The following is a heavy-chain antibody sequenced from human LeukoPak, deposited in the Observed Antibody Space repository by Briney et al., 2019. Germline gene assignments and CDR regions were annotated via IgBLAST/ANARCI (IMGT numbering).Heavy chain of an antibody. J-gene: IGHJ4*02. Sequence: PGGSLRLSCAASGFTFSNHWMSWVRQAPGKGLEWVANIKQDGSEKYYVDSVKGRFTISRDNAKNSLYLQMNSLRAEDTAVYYCAAGSSSWYFDYWGQGTLVTVSS. CDR1: GFTFSNHW. D-gene: IGHD6-13*01. CDR2: IKQDGSEK. V-gene: IGHV3-7*02. CDR3: AAGSSSWYFDY.